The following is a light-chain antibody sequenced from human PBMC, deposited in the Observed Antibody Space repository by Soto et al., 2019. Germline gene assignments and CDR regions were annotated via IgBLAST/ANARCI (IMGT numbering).Light chain of an antibody. CDR2: GAS. J-gene: IGKJ2*01. CDR3: QQYGSSPPKYT. CDR1: QSVSSNY. Sequence: EIVLTQSPGTLSLSPGERVTLSCRASQSVSSNYLAWYQQKPGQAPRLLIYGASSRATGIPDRFSGSGSGTDFTLIISRLEPEDFAVYYCQQYGSSPPKYTFGQGTKLEIK. V-gene: IGKV3-20*01.